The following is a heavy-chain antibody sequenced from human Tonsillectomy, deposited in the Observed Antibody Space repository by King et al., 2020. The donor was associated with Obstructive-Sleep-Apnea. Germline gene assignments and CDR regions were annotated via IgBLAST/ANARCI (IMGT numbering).Heavy chain of an antibody. J-gene: IGHJ4*02. CDR3: ARVDSKGWWHFDY. CDR1: GGSISSYY. V-gene: IGHV4-59*01. Sequence: QLQESGPGLVKPSETLSLTCTVSGGSISSYYWSWIRQPPGKGLEWIGYIDDSGRANYNPSLKSRVSMSVDTSKNQFSLNLNSVTAADTAVYYCARVDSKGWWHFDYWGQGILVTVSS. D-gene: IGHD2-15*01. CDR2: IDDSGRA.